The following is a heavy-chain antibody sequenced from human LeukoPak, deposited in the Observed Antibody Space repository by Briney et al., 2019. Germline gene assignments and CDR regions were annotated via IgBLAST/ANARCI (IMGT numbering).Heavy chain of an antibody. J-gene: IGHJ4*02. CDR3: ARDLGFGEYHFDY. V-gene: IGHV3-21*01. Sequence: AGGSLRLSCAASGFTFSSYSMNWVRQAPGKGLEWVSSISSSSSYIYYADSVKGRFTISRDNAKNSLYLQMNSLRAEDTAVYYCARDLGFGEYHFDYWGQGTLVTVSS. CDR1: GFTFSSYS. CDR2: ISSSSSYI. D-gene: IGHD3-10*01.